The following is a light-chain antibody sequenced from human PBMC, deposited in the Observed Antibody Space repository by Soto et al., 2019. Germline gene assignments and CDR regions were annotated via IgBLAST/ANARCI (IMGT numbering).Light chain of an antibody. Sequence: QSVLTQPPSASGTPGQRVTISCSGSSSNVGDNPVNWYQHVPTTAPKLLIYTNTQRPSGVPDRFSGSKSGTSASLAISGLQSEDEADYYCESWDDSLNGPVFGTGTKVTVL. J-gene: IGLJ1*01. CDR3: ESWDDSLNGPV. CDR2: TNT. CDR1: SSNVGDNP. V-gene: IGLV1-44*01.